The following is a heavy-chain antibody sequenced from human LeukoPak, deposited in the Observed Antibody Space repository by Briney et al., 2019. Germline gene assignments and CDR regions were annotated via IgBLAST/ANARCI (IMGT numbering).Heavy chain of an antibody. J-gene: IGHJ4*02. CDR3: AREGSLWIQLWTFDY. V-gene: IGHV4-39*07. CDR2: IYHSGST. Sequence: PSETLSLTCTVSGGSISSSSYYWGWIRQPPGKGLEWIGSIYHSGSTYYNPSLKTRVTISVDTSKKQFSLKLSSVTAADTAVYYCAREGSLWIQLWTFDYWGQGTLVTVSS. CDR1: GGSISSSSYY. D-gene: IGHD5-18*01.